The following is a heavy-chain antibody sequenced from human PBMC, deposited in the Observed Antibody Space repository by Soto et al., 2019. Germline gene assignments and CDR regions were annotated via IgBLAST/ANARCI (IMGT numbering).Heavy chain of an antibody. CDR2: IYYSGST. CDR3: ARGGDNYDGSGYHYTALLAS. D-gene: IGHD3-22*01. Sequence: PSETLSLTCTVSGGSISSGGYYWSWIRQHPGKGLEWIGYIYYSGSTYYNPSLKSRVTISVDTSKNQFYLKLTSVTAADSAVYYCARGGDNYDGSGYHYTALLASGGQGTLVTSPQ. CDR1: GGSISSGGYY. J-gene: IGHJ4*02. V-gene: IGHV4-31*03.